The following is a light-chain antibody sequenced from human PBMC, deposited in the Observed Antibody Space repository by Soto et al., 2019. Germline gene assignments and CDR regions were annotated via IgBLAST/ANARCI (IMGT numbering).Light chain of an antibody. CDR2: TVS. CDR1: QSLFDSDDGITY. CDR3: MQRIRFPLT. V-gene: IGKV2-40*01. Sequence: DFVMTQSPASLSVTPGEPASISCRSSQSLFDSDDGITYLAWFLQKPGQSPQLLIYTVSYRASGVPDRFSGSGSGTDFTLKISRVEAEDVGVYFCMQRIRFPLTFGGGNKVEIK. J-gene: IGKJ4*01.